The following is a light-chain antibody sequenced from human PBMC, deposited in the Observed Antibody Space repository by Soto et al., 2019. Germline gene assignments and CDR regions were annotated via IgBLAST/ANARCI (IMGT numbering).Light chain of an antibody. CDR1: QSVSSN. J-gene: IGKJ5*01. V-gene: IGKV3-15*01. CDR2: RAS. CDR3: QQYDNWPPIT. Sequence: EIVMTQSPATLSVSPGERATLSCRASQSVSSNLAWYQQKPGQAPRLLIYRASTRATGIPARFSGSGSGTEFTLTISSLQSEDFALYYCQQYDNWPPITFGQGTLLEIK.